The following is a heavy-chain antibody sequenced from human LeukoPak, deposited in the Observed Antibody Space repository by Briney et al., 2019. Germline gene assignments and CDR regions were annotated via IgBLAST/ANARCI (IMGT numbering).Heavy chain of an antibody. D-gene: IGHD2/OR15-2a*01. CDR3: VRGDFQPT. Sequence: GGSLRLSCAASGFTFSSYWMHWVRQAPGKGLVWVSRINGDGSGTSYADSVKGRFSISRDNAKNILYLQMSSLRADDTAVYYCVRGDFQPTWGQGTLVTVSS. J-gene: IGHJ5*02. CDR2: INGDGSGT. CDR1: GFTFSSYW. V-gene: IGHV3-74*01.